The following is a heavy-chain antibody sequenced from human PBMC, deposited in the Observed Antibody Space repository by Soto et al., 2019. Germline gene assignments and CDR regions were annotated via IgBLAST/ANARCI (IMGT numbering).Heavy chain of an antibody. D-gene: IGHD3-10*01. CDR2: SSYNGGT. CDR1: TDSSSFTNSY. Sequence: QLQLQESGPGLVKPSETLSLTCTVSTDSSSFTNSYWGWIRQPPGKGLQWIGSSSYNGGTFYNPSLKGRVVISYDTSKKQSSLQVTSVIASDTAVYFCARHRIEVVRRGFDFWGQGSPVTVSS. V-gene: IGHV4-39*01. CDR3: ARHRIEVVRRGFDF. J-gene: IGHJ4*02.